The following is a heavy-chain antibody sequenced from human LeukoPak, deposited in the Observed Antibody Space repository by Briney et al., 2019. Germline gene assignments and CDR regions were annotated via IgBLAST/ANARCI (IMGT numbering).Heavy chain of an antibody. CDR2: ISGSGGST. J-gene: IGHJ5*02. CDR3: AKSWTDYGSGYNWFDP. D-gene: IGHD3-10*01. V-gene: IGHV3-23*01. CDR1: GFTFSSYW. Sequence: PGGSLRLSCAASGFTFSSYWMSWVRQAPGKGLEWVSAISGSGGSTYYADSVKGRFTISRDNSKNTLYLQMNSLRAEDTAVYYCAKSWTDYGSGYNWFDPWGQGTLVTV.